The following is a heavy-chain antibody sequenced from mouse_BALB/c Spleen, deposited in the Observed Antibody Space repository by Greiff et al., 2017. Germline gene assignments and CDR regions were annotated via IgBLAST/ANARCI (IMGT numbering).Heavy chain of an antibody. CDR3: ARGYYYGSSYYFDY. CDR1: GFNIKDTY. J-gene: IGHJ2*01. D-gene: IGHD1-1*01. CDR2: IDPANGNT. Sequence: EVQLQQSGAELVKPGASVKLSCTASGFNIKDTYMHWVKQRPEQGLEWIGRIDPANGNTKYDPKFQGKATITADTSSNTAYLQLSSLTSEDTAVYYCARGYYYGSSYYFDYWGQGTTLTVSS. V-gene: IGHV14-3*02.